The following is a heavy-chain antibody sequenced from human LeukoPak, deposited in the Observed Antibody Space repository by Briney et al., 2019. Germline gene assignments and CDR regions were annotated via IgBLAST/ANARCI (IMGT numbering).Heavy chain of an antibody. Sequence: GGSLRLSCAASGFTFSSYAMNWVRQAPGKGLEWVSGIGYTGDSTFYADSVKGRFTVSRDSSKNTLFLHMNSLRAEDTALYYCAKSPTVAAAFDIWGQGTMVTVSS. V-gene: IGHV3-23*01. CDR3: AKSPTVAAAFDI. J-gene: IGHJ3*02. CDR2: IGYTGDST. D-gene: IGHD4-23*01. CDR1: GFTFSSYA.